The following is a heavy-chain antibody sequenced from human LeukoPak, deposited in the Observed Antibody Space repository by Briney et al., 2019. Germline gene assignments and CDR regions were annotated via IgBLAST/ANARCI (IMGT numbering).Heavy chain of an antibody. CDR3: ARDPGAVAGGY. Sequence: GGSLRLSCAASGFTFSTYWMSWVRQAPGKGLEWVANIKQDESEKYYADSVKGRFTISRDNSKNTLYLQMNSLRAEDTAVYYCARDPGAVAGGYWGQGTLVTVSS. CDR1: GFTFSTYW. V-gene: IGHV3-7*01. D-gene: IGHD6-19*01. J-gene: IGHJ4*02. CDR2: IKQDESEK.